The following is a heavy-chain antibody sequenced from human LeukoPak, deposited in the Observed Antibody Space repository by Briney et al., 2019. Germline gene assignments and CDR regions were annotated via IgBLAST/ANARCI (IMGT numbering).Heavy chain of an antibody. J-gene: IGHJ4*02. V-gene: IGHV4-38-2*02. Sequence: PSETLSLTCGVSGFSISSGYYWGWIRQPPGKGLEWIGSIYHSGNTFYSPSLKSRVTISVDTSKNQFSLKLKFVTAVDTAMYYCARDLWFGESRGGYWGQGTLVTVSS. D-gene: IGHD3-10*01. CDR1: GFSISSGYY. CDR2: IYHSGNT. CDR3: ARDLWFGESRGGY.